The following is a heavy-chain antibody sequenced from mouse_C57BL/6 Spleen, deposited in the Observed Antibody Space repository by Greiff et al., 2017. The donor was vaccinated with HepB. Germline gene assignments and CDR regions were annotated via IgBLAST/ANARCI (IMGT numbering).Heavy chain of an antibody. Sequence: DVMLVESGGGLVKPGGSLKLSCAASGFTFSDYGMHWVRQAPEKGLEWVAYINSGSSTIYYADTVKGRFTISRDNAKNTLFLQMTSLRSEDTAMYYCARLYYYGSSYFDYWGQGTTLTVSS. J-gene: IGHJ2*01. V-gene: IGHV5-17*01. CDR2: INSGSSTI. CDR3: ARLYYYGSSYFDY. D-gene: IGHD1-1*01. CDR1: GFTFSDYG.